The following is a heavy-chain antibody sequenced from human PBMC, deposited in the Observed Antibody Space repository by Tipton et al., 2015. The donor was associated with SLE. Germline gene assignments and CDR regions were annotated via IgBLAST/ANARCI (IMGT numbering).Heavy chain of an antibody. V-gene: IGHV4-59*01. CDR2: IYYSGST. D-gene: IGHD6-19*01. J-gene: IGHJ4*02. Sequence: TLSLTCTVSGGSISSCYWSWIRQPPGKGLEWIGYIYYSGSTNYNPSLKSRVTISVDTSKNQFSLKLSSVTAADTAVYYCARDRGSGWFDFDYWGQGTLVTVSS. CDR1: GGSISSCY. CDR3: ARDRGSGWFDFDY.